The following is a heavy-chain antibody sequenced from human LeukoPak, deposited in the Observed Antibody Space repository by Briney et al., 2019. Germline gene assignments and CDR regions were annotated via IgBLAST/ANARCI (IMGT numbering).Heavy chain of an antibody. CDR2: ISSSGRSR. J-gene: IGHJ6*03. Sequence: GGSMRLSCAASGFTFSNHAMSWVRQAPGKGLEWVSGISSSGRSRFFADHVKGRFTISRDNAKNSLYLQMTTLQAEDTAVYYCARRSPGTSSLFYYYMDVWGKGTTVTVSS. V-gene: IGHV3-23*01. CDR1: GFTFSNHA. D-gene: IGHD1-26*01. CDR3: ARRSPGTSSLFYYYMDV.